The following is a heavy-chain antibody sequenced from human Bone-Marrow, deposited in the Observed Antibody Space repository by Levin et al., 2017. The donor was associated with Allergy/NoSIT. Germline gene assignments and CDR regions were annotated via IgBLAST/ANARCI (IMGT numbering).Heavy chain of an antibody. CDR2: IYHSGGT. D-gene: IGHD4-23*01. CDR1: GASITSAGYS. CDR3: ARGVSTYGGNPHFDY. J-gene: IGHJ4*02. V-gene: IGHV4-30-2*06. Sequence: TPSETLSLTCDVSGASITSAGYSWNWIRQSPGKGLEWIGYIYHSGGTYDNPSLQSRVSISADRSKNQFSLKLTSVTAANTAVYYCARGVSTYGGNPHFDYWGPGTLVTVSS.